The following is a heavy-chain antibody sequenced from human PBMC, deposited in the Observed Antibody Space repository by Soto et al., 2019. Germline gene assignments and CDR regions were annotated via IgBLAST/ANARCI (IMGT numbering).Heavy chain of an antibody. V-gene: IGHV3-23*01. CDR2: ISGSGGST. Sequence: PGGSLRLSCAASGFTFSSYAMSWVRQAPGKGLEWVSAISGSGGSTYYADSVKGRFTISRDNSKNTLYLQMNSLRAEDTAVYYCARDTGWSGYYIGWPTYYYYYGMDVWGQGTTVTVSS. CDR1: GFTFSSYA. J-gene: IGHJ6*02. CDR3: ARDTGWSGYYIGWPTYYYYYGMDV. D-gene: IGHD3-3*01.